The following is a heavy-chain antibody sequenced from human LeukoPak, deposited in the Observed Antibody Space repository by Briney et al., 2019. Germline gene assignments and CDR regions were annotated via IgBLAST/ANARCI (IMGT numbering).Heavy chain of an antibody. CDR2: ISGSGGST. V-gene: IGHV3-23*01. CDR3: AKDHYHDSSGYYETYYYYYGMDV. J-gene: IGHJ6*02. Sequence: PGGSLRLSCAASGFTFSSYAMSWVRQAPGKGLEWVSGISGSGGSTYYADSVKGRLNISRDNSKNTLYLQMNSLRAEDTAVYYCAKDHYHDSSGYYETYYYYYGMDVWGQGTTVTVSS. D-gene: IGHD3-22*01. CDR1: GFTFSSYA.